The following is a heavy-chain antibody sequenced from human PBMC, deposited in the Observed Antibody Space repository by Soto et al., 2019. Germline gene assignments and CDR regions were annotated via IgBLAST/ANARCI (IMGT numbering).Heavy chain of an antibody. CDR3: AIRTGQLAIISEFDGDWFFEV. J-gene: IGHJ2*01. CDR2: INPDSGGT. Sequence: WASVKVSCKASGYTFTDYYIHWVRQAPGQGLEWVGWINPDSGGTNLAQRVQGRVTMTSDTSINTAYMELSSLRSDDTAVYYCAIRTGQLAIISEFDGDWFFEVWGRGTLVTVSS. D-gene: IGHD2-2*01. V-gene: IGHV1-2*02. CDR1: GYTFTDYY.